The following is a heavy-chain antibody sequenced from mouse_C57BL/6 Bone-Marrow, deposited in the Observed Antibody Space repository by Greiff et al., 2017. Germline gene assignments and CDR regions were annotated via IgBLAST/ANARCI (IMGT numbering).Heavy chain of an antibody. CDR2: ISYSGST. D-gene: IGHD2-4*01. CDR3: ARGRYYEYDGAY. V-gene: IGHV3-1*01. J-gene: IGHJ3*01. Sequence: EVKLQESGPGMVKPSQSLSLTCTVTGYSITSGYDWHWIRHFPGNKLEWMGYISYSGSTNYNPSLKSRISITRDKSKNHFFLKLNSVTTEDTATYYCARGRYYEYDGAYWGQGTRVTVSA. CDR1: GYSITSGYD.